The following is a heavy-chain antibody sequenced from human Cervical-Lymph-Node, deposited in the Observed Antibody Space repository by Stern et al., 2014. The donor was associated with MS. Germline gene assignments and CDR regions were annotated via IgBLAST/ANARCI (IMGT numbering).Heavy chain of an antibody. Sequence: MQLVESGGGVVQPGRSLRLSCVASGFTFNSFGMHWVRQAPGKGLEWVAFISYDETKKYYVDSVKGRFSISRDNSMDPLYLQMNGLGPEDTAVYSGAKDRPYSSPCFIAVAMGSWGQGTLVPVSS. V-gene: IGHV3-30*18. J-gene: IGHJ5*02. D-gene: IGHD3-22*01. CDR3: AKDRPYSSPCFIAVAMGS. CDR2: ISYDETKK. CDR1: GFTFNSFG.